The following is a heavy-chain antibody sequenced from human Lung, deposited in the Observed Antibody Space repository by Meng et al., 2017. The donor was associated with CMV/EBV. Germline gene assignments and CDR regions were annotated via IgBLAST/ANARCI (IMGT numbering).Heavy chain of an antibody. CDR1: GFTFSSYW. CDR3: ARDNSIIADYGMDV. CDR2: IKQDGSEK. J-gene: IGHJ6*02. D-gene: IGHD2-21*01. Sequence: LTXAASGFTFSSYWMSWVRQAPGKGLEWVANIKQDGSEKYYVDSVKGRFTISRDNAKNSLYLQMNSLRAEDTAVYYCARDNSIIADYGMDVWGQGTTVTVSS. V-gene: IGHV3-7*01.